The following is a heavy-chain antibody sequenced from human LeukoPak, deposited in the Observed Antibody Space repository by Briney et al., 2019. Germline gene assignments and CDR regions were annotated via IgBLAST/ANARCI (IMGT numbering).Heavy chain of an antibody. V-gene: IGHV4-34*01. J-gene: IGHJ6*02. CDR3: ARGHVGSYAYYYYYGMDV. D-gene: IGHD2-8*01. Sequence: PSETLSLTCAVYGGSFSGYYWSWIRRPPGKGLEWIGEINHSGSTNYNPSLKSRVTISVDTSKNQFSLKLSSVTAADTAVYYCARGHVGSYAYYYYYGMDVWGQGTTVIVSS. CDR2: INHSGST. CDR1: GGSFSGYY.